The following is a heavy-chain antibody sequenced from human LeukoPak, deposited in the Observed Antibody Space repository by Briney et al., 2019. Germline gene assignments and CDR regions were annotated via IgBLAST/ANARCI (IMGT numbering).Heavy chain of an antibody. CDR2: LYTGGDT. Sequence: GGSLRLSCAVSGFTVSAHHMSWVRQAPGKGLECVSFLYTGGDTYYADSVKGRFTISRDNSKNTLYLRMNSLRAEDTAVYYCARGPGSRGIFDYWGQGTLVTVSS. CDR1: GFTVSAHH. J-gene: IGHJ4*02. V-gene: IGHV3-53*01. CDR3: ARGPGSRGIFDY. D-gene: IGHD3-10*01.